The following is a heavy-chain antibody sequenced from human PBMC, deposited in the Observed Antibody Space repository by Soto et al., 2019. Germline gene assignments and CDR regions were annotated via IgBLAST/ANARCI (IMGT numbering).Heavy chain of an antibody. CDR1: GFPFNTYA. CDR2: ISVSGDKT. CDR3: ARKIYLRFDP. J-gene: IGHJ5*02. Sequence: EVQLSESGGGLVQPGGSQRLSCAASGFPFNTYAMTWVRQAPGKDLEWVSAISVSGDKTYYAESVRGRFAISRDNSQNILFLQMNGLRAEDTALYYCARKIYLRFDPWGQGTLVIVSS. V-gene: IGHV3-23*01.